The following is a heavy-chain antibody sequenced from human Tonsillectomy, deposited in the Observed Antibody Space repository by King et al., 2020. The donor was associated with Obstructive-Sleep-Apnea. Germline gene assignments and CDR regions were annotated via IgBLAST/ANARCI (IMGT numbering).Heavy chain of an antibody. V-gene: IGHV3-30-3*01. Sequence: VQLVESGGGVVQPGRSLRLSCAASGFTFSSYAMHWVRQAPGKGLEWVAVISYDGSNKYYADSVKGRFTISRDNSKNTLYLQMNSLRAEDTAVYYCARDMDCVVVVAATGFDYWGQGTLVTVSS. J-gene: IGHJ4*02. CDR2: ISYDGSNK. D-gene: IGHD2-15*01. CDR3: ARDMDCVVVVAATGFDY. CDR1: GFTFSSYA.